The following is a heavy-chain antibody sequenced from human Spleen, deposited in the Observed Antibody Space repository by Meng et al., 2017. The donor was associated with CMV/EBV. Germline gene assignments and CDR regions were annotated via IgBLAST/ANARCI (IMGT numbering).Heavy chain of an antibody. Sequence: SETLSLTCTVSGGAFSGYYWSWIRQSPGKGLEWIGEIDHSGSTNYNPSLKSRVSISVDTSKNQFSLKLTSVTAADTTMYYCARHGSPTWAFDIWGQGTVVTVSS. CDR1: GGAFSGYY. CDR2: IDHSGST. J-gene: IGHJ3*02. D-gene: IGHD1-26*01. V-gene: IGHV4-34*01. CDR3: ARHGSPTWAFDI.